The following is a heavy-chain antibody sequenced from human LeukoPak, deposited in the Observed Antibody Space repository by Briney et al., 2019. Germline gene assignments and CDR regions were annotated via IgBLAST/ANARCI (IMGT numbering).Heavy chain of an antibody. J-gene: IGHJ6*03. CDR2: ISSSSSYI. D-gene: IGHD2-2*01. V-gene: IGHV3-21*01. CDR3: ARAFDTSWDYYYMDV. Sequence: GGALRLSCAASGFTFSSYSMNWVRQAPGKGLEWVSSISSSSSYIYYADSVKGRFTISRDNAKNSLYLQMNSLRAEDTAVYHCARAFDTSWDYYYMDVWGKGTTVTVSS. CDR1: GFTFSSYS.